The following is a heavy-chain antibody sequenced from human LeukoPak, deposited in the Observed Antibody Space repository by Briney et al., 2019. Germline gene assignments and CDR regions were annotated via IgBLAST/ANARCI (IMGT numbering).Heavy chain of an antibody. Sequence: SETLSLTCAVYGGSFSGYYWSWIRQPPGKGLEWIGEINHSGSTNYNPSLKSRVTISIDTSKNQFSLKLSSVTAADTALYYCARGPGTSYYYWGQGTLVTVSS. D-gene: IGHD6-6*01. V-gene: IGHV4-34*01. CDR3: ARGPGTSYYY. CDR1: GGSFSGYY. J-gene: IGHJ4*02. CDR2: INHSGST.